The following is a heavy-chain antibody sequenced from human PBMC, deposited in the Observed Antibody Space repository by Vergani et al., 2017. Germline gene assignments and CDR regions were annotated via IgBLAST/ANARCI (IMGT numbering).Heavy chain of an antibody. Sequence: QVQLVESGGGVVQPGRSLRLSCAASGFTFSSYAMHWVRQAPGKGLEWVAVISYDGSNNYYADSVKGRFTISRDNSKNTLYLQMNSLRAEDTAVYYCARAIAGYSYGPLDYWGQGTLVTVSS. J-gene: IGHJ4*02. D-gene: IGHD5-18*01. CDR2: ISYDGSNN. V-gene: IGHV3-30-3*01. CDR1: GFTFSSYA. CDR3: ARAIAGYSYGPLDY.